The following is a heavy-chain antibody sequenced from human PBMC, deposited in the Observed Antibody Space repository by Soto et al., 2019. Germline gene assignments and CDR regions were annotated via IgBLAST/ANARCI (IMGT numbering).Heavy chain of an antibody. D-gene: IGHD3-10*01. J-gene: IGHJ6*02. CDR3: ARECGAGSYYDYYYYCMDV. CDR1: GGSISSGGYY. CDR2: IYYSGST. V-gene: IGHV4-31*03. Sequence: QVQLQESGPGLVKPSQTLSLTCTVSGGSISSGGYYWSWIRQHPGKGLEWIGYIYYSGSTYYNPSLKSRVTISIETSKNQCSLELSSVTAADTAVYYCARECGAGSYYDYYYYCMDVWGRGTTVAVCS.